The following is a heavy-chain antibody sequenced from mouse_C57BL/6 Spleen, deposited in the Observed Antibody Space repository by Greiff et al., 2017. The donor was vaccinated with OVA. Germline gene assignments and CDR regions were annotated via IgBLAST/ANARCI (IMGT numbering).Heavy chain of an antibody. J-gene: IGHJ2*01. CDR2: IDPSDSDT. CDR3: AREEDYYGSSSYYFDY. Sequence: QVQLQQPGAELVRPGSSVKLSCKASGYTFTSYCMHWVKQSPIQGLEWIGNIDPSDSDTHYNQKFKGKATLTVDKSSSTAYRKRSSVTSGDSAVYYCAREEDYYGSSSYYFDYWGQGTTLTVSS. CDR1: GYTFTSYC. D-gene: IGHD1-1*01. V-gene: IGHV1-52*01.